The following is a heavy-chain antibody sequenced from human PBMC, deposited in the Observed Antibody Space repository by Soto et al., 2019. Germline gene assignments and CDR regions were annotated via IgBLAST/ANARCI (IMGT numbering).Heavy chain of an antibody. CDR3: ARSGYSSGWYHWYFDF. J-gene: IGHJ2*01. V-gene: IGHV1-3*01. CDR2: INAGNGNT. Sequence: QVHLVQSGAEVKNPGASVKLYCKASGYTFSHYGIHWVRQAPGQRLEWMGWINAGNGNTKYSGKFQGRVTMTRDTSANTAYMELSSLRSEDTAVYFCARSGYSSGWYHWYFDFWGRGTLVTVSS. CDR1: GYTFSHYG. D-gene: IGHD6-19*01.